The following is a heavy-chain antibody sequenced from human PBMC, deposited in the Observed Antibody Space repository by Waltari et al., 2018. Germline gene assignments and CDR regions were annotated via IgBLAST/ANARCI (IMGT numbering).Heavy chain of an antibody. J-gene: IGHJ6*02. V-gene: IGHV1-2*02. CDR3: ARGPPYYYGMDV. Sequence: QVQLVQSGAEVKKPGASVRVSCEDSGYTFTGYYMNWVRQAPGQGLEWMGWINPNSGGTNYAQKFQGRVTMTRDTSISTAYMELSRLRSDDTAVYYCARGPPYYYGMDVWGQGTTVTVSS. CDR1: GYTFTGYY. CDR2: INPNSGGT.